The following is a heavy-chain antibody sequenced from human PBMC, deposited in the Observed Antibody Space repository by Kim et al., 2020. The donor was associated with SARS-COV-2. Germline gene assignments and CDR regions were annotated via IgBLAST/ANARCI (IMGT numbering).Heavy chain of an antibody. CDR2: IIPIFGTA. V-gene: IGHV1-69*13. J-gene: IGHJ3*02. CDR3: ARAYDSSGYYSPPDAFDI. CDR1: GGTFSSYA. D-gene: IGHD3-22*01. Sequence: SVKVSCKASGGTFSSYAISWVRQAPGQGLEWMGGIIPIFGTANYAQKFQGRVTITADESTSTAYMELSSLRSEDTAVYYCARAYDSSGYYSPPDAFDIWGQGTMVTVSS.